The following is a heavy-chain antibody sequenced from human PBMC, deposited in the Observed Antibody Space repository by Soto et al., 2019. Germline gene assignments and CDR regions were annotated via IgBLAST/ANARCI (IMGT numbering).Heavy chain of an antibody. CDR3: ALYSGRYCVDY. Sequence: QVQLQESGPGLVKPSETLSLTCTVSGGSISSYYWSWIRQPPGKGLEWIGYIYYSGSTNYNPSLTSRVTLAVDTTKTQCSLKLSSVTDADTAVYYCALYSGRYCVDYWGQGTLVTVSS. CDR2: IYYSGST. CDR1: GGSISSYY. J-gene: IGHJ4*02. V-gene: IGHV4-59*01. D-gene: IGHD1-26*01.